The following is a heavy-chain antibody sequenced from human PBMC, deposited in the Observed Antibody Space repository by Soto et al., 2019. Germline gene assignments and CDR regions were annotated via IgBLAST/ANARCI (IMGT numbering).Heavy chain of an antibody. CDR3: ARDLMYTRSADSRFEP. J-gene: IGHJ5*02. D-gene: IGHD2-8*01. V-gene: IGHV1-18*01. Sequence: GASVNFSCKTSGYTFVSYGINWVRQAPGQGLEWMGWISPGSGNIIYAQKFQGRVTLTTDTSTSTVFMDLRSLRFGDTAVYYCARDLMYTRSADSRFEPWGQGTLVTVSS. CDR2: ISPGSGNI. CDR1: GYTFVSYG.